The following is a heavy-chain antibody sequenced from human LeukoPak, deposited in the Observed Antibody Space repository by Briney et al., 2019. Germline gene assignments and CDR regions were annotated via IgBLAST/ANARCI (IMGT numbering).Heavy chain of an antibody. V-gene: IGHV4-30-2*01. J-gene: IGHJ4*02. CDR2: FYHSGST. D-gene: IGHD2-15*01. CDR1: GGSISSGGYS. Sequence: SETLSLTCTVSGGSISSGGYSWSWLRPPPGKGLEWIGYFYHSGSTYYNPSLKSRVTISVDRSKNQFSLKLNSVTAADTAVYYCARAGVAATLSNWGQGTLVTVSS. CDR3: ARAGVAATLSN.